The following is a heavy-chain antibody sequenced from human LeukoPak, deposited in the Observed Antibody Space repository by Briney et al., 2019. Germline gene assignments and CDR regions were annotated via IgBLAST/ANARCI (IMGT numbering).Heavy chain of an antibody. V-gene: IGHV4-59*01. J-gene: IGHJ5*02. CDR1: GGSISSYY. Sequence: PSETLSLTCTVSGGSISSYYWSWIRQPPGKGLEWIGYIYYTGSTNYNPSLKSRVTISVDTSKNQLSLKLSSVTAADTAVYYCARGYCSGGGCYLNWFDPWGQGTLVTVSS. D-gene: IGHD2-15*01. CDR2: IYYTGST. CDR3: ARGYCSGGGCYLNWFDP.